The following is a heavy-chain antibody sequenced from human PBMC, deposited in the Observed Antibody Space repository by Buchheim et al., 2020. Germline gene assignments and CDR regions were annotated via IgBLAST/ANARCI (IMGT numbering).Heavy chain of an antibody. Sequence: QLQLQESGPGPVKPSETLSLTCTVSGGSISSSSYYWGWIRQPPGKGLEWIGSIYYSGSTYYNPSLKSRVTISVDTSKNQFSLKLSSVTAADTAVYYCAREWLPYGGNSQGLDVWGQGTT. J-gene: IGHJ6*02. CDR1: GGSISSSSYY. CDR2: IYYSGST. D-gene: IGHD4-23*01. CDR3: AREWLPYGGNSQGLDV. V-gene: IGHV4-39*07.